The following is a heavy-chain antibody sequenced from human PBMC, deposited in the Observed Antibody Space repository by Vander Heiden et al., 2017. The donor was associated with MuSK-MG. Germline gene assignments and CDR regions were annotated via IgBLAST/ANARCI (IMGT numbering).Heavy chain of an antibody. Sequence: EGQLLESGGGSVQPGGSLRLSCAASAFAFKTYAMSWVRQAPGKGLEWVSGISGSGGSVYYADSVKGRFTISRDNSKNTLYLDLSSQRAEDTAVYYCAKDDGEFPKNYFDCCGQGTLVSVS. V-gene: IGHV3-23*01. CDR2: ISGSGGSV. CDR1: AFAFKTYA. J-gene: IGHJ4*02. CDR3: AKDDGEFPKNYFDC. D-gene: IGHD3-10*01.